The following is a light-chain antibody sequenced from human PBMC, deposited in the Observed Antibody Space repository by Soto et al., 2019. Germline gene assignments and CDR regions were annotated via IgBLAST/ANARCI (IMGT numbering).Light chain of an antibody. J-gene: IGKJ4*01. CDR1: QSVGST. V-gene: IGKV3-15*01. CDR3: QHYKTWPLA. CDR2: DAY. Sequence: IVLTQSPATLSVSPGERATLSCRASQSVGSTLAWYRQQPGQAPRLLIYDAYIRATGVPARFSGSGSGTEFTLTISSLQSEDFAVYYCQHYKTWPLAFGGGTKVDIK.